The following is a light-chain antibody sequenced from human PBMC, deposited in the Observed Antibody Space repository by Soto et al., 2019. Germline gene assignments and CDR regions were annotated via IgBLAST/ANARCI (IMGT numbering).Light chain of an antibody. CDR2: RNN. CDR1: SSNIGSNY. Sequence: QSVLTQPPSAYGTPGQRVTISCYGSSSNIGSNYVYWYQQLPGTATKLLIYRNNQRPSGVPGRFSGSKSGTSASLAISGLRSEDEADYYCAAWDDSLSALKFGTGTKLTVL. CDR3: AAWDDSLSALK. J-gene: IGLJ1*01. V-gene: IGLV1-47*01.